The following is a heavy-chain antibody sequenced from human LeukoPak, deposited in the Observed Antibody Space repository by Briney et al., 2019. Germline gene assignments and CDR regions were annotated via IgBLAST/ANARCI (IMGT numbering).Heavy chain of an antibody. CDR1: GFTFSSYFW. Sequence: GGSLRLSCAASGFTFSSYFWMHWVRQAPGKGLVWVSRIKSDGSSSTYADSLKGRFTISRDSAKNSLYLQMNTLRAEDTAVYYCARGWRELNYWGQGTLVTVSS. V-gene: IGHV3-74*01. CDR2: IKSDGSSS. J-gene: IGHJ4*02. D-gene: IGHD1-26*01. CDR3: ARGWRELNY.